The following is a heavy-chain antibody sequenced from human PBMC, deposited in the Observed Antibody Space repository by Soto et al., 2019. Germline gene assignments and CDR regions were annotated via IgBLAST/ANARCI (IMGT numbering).Heavy chain of an antibody. D-gene: IGHD6-13*01. J-gene: IGHJ4*02. CDR1: GFTFSSDG. CDR2: IWYDGSNK. CDR3: ARERQQLVRYYFDY. Sequence: QVQLVESGGGVVQPGRSLRLSCAASGFTFSSDGMHWVRQAPGKGLEWVAVIWYDGSNKYYADSVKGRFTISRDNSKNTLYLQMNSLRAEDTAVYYCARERQQLVRYYFDYWGQGTLVTVSS. V-gene: IGHV3-33*01.